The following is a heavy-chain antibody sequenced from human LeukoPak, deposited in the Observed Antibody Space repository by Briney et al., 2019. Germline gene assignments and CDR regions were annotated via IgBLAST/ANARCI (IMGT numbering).Heavy chain of an antibody. CDR3: AKVYGDYGDY. Sequence: GGSLRLSCAASGFPFSSYAMPWVRLSPGKGLEWVSAISGSGGSTYYADSVKGRFTTSRDNSKNTLYLQMNSLRAEDTAVYYCAKVYGDYGDYWGQGTLVTVSS. J-gene: IGHJ4*02. CDR1: GFPFSSYA. CDR2: ISGSGGST. D-gene: IGHD4-17*01. V-gene: IGHV3-23*01.